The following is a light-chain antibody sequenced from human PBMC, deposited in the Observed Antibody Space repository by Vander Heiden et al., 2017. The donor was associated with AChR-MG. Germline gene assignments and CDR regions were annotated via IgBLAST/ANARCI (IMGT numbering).Light chain of an antibody. CDR1: RSNIGTNY. CDR3: AAWDDSLSGVV. J-gene: IGLJ2*01. CDR2: RND. Sequence: QSVLTQPPSASGTPGQRVTLSCSGSRSNIGTNYVYWYHQLPGTAPKLLIYRNDQRPSGVADRFSASTSGTSASLVISGLRSEDKADDFCAAWDDSLSGVVFGGGTKLTVL. V-gene: IGLV1-47*01.